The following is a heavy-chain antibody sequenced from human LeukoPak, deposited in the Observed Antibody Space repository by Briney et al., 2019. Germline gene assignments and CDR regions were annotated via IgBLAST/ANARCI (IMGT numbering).Heavy chain of an antibody. Sequence: GGSLRLSCAASGFTFVDYDMHWVRQAIGKGLEWVSAIGLRGDTHYSGSVKGRFTITRENAESYLYLQMNSLRAEDTAVYYCARGGIQVSGIDEFDYWGQGTLVTVSS. D-gene: IGHD6-19*01. CDR1: GFTFVDYD. V-gene: IGHV3-13*01. CDR3: ARGGIQVSGIDEFDY. J-gene: IGHJ4*02. CDR2: IGLRGDT.